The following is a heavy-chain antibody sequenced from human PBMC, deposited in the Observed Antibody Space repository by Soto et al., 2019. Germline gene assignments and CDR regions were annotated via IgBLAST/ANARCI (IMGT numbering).Heavy chain of an antibody. CDR3: ASGTNGPAAFDI. CDR2: ISSSSIYT. D-gene: IGHD2-8*01. J-gene: IGHJ3*02. V-gene: IGHV3-11*06. CDR1: GFTFSDYY. Sequence: GGSLRLSCAASGFTFSDYYMSWIRQAPGKGLEWVSYISSSSIYTNYADSVKGRFTISRNNAKNSLYLQMNSLRAEDTAVYYCASGTNGPAAFDIWGQGTMVTVSS.